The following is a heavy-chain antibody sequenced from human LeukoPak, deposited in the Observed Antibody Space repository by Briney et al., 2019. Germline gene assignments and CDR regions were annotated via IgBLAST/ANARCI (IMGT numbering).Heavy chain of an antibody. J-gene: IGHJ6*02. CDR1: GFTFDEYA. Sequence: SLRLSCAASGFTFDEYAMHWVRQAPGKGLEWVSGISWNSGSIGYADSVKGRFTISRDNAKDYLYLQMNSLRAEDTALYYCAKGGWGDIAAAGPDYYYGMDDWGQGTTVTVSS. V-gene: IGHV3-9*01. CDR2: ISWNSGSI. CDR3: AKGGWGDIAAAGPDYYYGMDD. D-gene: IGHD6-13*01.